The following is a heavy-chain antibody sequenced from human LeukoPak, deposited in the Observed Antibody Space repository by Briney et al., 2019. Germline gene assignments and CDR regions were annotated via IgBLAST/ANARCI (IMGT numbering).Heavy chain of an antibody. V-gene: IGHV3-21*06. CDR3: AKGGSHFQD. Sequence: GGSLRLSCAASGFNFNSYSMNWVRQAPGKGLEWVSSISNDNNYIYYTDSVKGRFTISRDYAKSSLYLQMTSLRAEDTAVYYCAKGGSHFQDWGQGTLVTVSS. J-gene: IGHJ1*01. CDR1: GFNFNSYS. D-gene: IGHD1-26*01. CDR2: ISNDNNYI.